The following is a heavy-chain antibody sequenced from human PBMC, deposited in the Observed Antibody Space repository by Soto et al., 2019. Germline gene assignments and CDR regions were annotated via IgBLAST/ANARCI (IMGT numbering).Heavy chain of an antibody. CDR1: GGTFSSYA. V-gene: IGHV1-69*12. CDR3: ARVKEAYYYGSGSYSPYYFDY. J-gene: IGHJ4*02. Sequence: QVQLVQSGAEVKKPGSSVKVSCKASGGTFSSYAISWVRQAPGQGLEWMGGIIPIFGTANYAQKFQGRVTITADEAKSTVYMELGSLRSEDTAVYYCARVKEAYYYGSGSYSPYYFDYWGQGTLVTVSS. D-gene: IGHD3-10*01. CDR2: IIPIFGTA.